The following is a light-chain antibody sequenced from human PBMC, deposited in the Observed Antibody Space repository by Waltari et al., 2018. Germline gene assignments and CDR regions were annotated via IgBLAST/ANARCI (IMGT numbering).Light chain of an antibody. V-gene: IGKV1-5*03. J-gene: IGKJ1*01. CDR1: QSISSW. CDR3: QRYNSYWT. CDR2: KAS. Sequence: DIQMTQSPSTLSASVGDRVTITCRASQSISSWLAWYQKKPGKAPKLRIYKASSVESGVPSRFGGSGSGTEFTLTISSLQPDDFATYCCQRYNSYWTFGQGTKVEIK.